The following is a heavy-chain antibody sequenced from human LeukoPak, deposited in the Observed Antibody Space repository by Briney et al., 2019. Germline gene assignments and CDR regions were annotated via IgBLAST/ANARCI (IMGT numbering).Heavy chain of an antibody. J-gene: IGHJ4*02. CDR2: IKSKTDGGTT. CDR1: GFTFSNAW. V-gene: IGHV3-15*01. D-gene: IGHD4-17*01. CDR3: AKDSNPYGDPCDY. Sequence: GGSLRLSCAASGFTFSNAWMSWVRQAPGKGLEWVGRIKSKTDGGTTDYAAPVKGRFTISRDDSKNTLYLQMNSLRAEDTAVYYCAKDSNPYGDPCDYWGQGTLVTVSS.